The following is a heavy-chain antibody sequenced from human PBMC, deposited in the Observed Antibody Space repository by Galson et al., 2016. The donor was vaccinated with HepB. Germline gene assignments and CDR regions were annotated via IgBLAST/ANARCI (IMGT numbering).Heavy chain of an antibody. V-gene: IGHV3-30*02. CDR2: IWYDGNNK. J-gene: IGHJ4*02. Sequence: SLRLSCAASGFTFSDFGMHWVRQAPGKGLEWVALIWYDGNNKYYADSVKGRFTISRDSSQNTLYLQMNSLRTEDTAVYFCARKSMAGPRSYFDYWGQGTLVTVSS. CDR3: ARKSMAGPRSYFDY. CDR1: GFTFSDFG. D-gene: IGHD6-19*01.